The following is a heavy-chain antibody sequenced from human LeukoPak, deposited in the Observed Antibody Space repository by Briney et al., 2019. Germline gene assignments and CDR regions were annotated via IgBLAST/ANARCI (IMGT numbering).Heavy chain of an antibody. CDR3: AKGGEEMEFDY. Sequence: GGSLRLSCAASGFTFSSYAMSWVRQAPGKGLEWVSAISGSGGGGTYYADSVKGRFTISRDNSKNTVYLQVNSLRDEDTAVYYCAKGGEEMEFDYWGQGTLVTVSS. V-gene: IGHV3-23*01. CDR2: ISGSGGGGT. J-gene: IGHJ4*02. CDR1: GFTFSSYA. D-gene: IGHD3-16*01.